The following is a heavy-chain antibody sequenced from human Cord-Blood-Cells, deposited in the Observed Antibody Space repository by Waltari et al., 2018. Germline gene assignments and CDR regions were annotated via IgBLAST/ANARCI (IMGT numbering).Heavy chain of an antibody. CDR3: WGNWNYFDY. D-gene: IGHD1-20*01. CDR2: IKQDGSEK. CDR1: GFTFSSYW. J-gene: IGHJ4*02. V-gene: IGHV3-7*01. Sequence: EVQLVESGGGLVQPGGSLRLSCAASGFTFSSYWMSWVRQAPGKGLEWVANIKQDGSEKYYVDSVKGRFTISRDNAKTALYLQMNSLRAEDTAVYYCWGNWNYFDYWGQGTLVTVSS.